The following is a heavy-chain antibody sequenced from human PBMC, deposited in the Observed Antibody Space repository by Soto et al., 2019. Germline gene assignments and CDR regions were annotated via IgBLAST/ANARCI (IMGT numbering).Heavy chain of an antibody. CDR2: IYHTGST. CDR3: ARDKITGLFDN. V-gene: IGHV4-30-2*01. D-gene: IGHD2-8*02. CDR1: GGSVSSGGYS. J-gene: IGHJ4*02. Sequence: PSETLALTCAVSGGSVSSGGYSWSWIRQPPGRGLEWLGYIYHTGSTNYNPSIKSRVTISVDTPKNQFSLKLTSVTAADTAVYYCARDKITGLFDNWGQGTLVTVSS.